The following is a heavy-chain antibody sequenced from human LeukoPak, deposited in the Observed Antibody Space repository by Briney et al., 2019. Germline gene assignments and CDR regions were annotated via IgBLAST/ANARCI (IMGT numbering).Heavy chain of an antibody. CDR3: IKDRIATWSFDH. CDR1: GFTFSGHF. D-gene: IGHD2-21*01. V-gene: IGHV3-64D*06. J-gene: IGHJ4*02. CDR2: ISINGDKT. Sequence: GGSLRLSCSASGFTFSGHFMHWVRQAPGKGLEYVSSISINGDKTYYAESVKGRFTISRDNSKNTLYLQLSSLRVEDTAVYYCIKDRIATWSFDHWGQGTLLTVSS.